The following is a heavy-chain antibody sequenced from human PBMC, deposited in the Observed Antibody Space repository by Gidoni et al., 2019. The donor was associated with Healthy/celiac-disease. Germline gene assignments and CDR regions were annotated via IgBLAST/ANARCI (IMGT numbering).Heavy chain of an antibody. J-gene: IGHJ4*02. V-gene: IGHV3-15*01. D-gene: IGHD6-19*01. CDR2: IKSKTDGGTT. Sequence: EVQLVESGGGLVKPGGSLRLSCAASGFTFSNAWMSWVRQAPGKGLEWVGRIKSKTDGGTTDYAEPVKGRFTISRDDSKNTLYLQMNSLKTEDTAVYYGTTDSSGWYYAAYWGQGTLVTVSS. CDR1: GFTFSNAW. CDR3: TTDSSGWYYAAY.